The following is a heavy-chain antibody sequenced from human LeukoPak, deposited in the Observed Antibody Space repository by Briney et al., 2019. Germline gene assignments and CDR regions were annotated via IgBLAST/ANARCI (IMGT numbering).Heavy chain of an antibody. J-gene: IGHJ4*02. CDR3: ARIMGDYNILTGLYLNYNFDY. CDR2: INHSGST. Sequence: SETLSLTCAVYGGSFSGYYWSWIRQPPGKGLEWIGEINHSGSTNYNPSLKSRVTISVDTSKNQFSLKLSSVTAADTAVYYCARIMGDYNILTGLYLNYNFDYWGQGTLVTVSS. CDR1: GGSFSGYY. D-gene: IGHD3-9*01. V-gene: IGHV4-34*01.